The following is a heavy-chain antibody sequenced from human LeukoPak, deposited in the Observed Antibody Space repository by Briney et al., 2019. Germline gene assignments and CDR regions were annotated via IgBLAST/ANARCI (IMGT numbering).Heavy chain of an antibody. V-gene: IGHV3-66*01. J-gene: IGHJ4*02. CDR3: ARDVGYNRFDC. Sequence: PGGSLRLSCAASGFTFSSYWMSWVRQAPGKGLEWVSVIYSGGSTYYADSVKGRFTISRDNSKNTLYLQVNSLRAEDTALYYCARDVGYNRFDCWGQGTLVTVSS. CDR2: IYSGGST. D-gene: IGHD5-24*01. CDR1: GFTFSSYW.